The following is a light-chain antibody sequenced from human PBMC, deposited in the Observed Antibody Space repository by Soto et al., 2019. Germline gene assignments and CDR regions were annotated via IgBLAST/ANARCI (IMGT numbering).Light chain of an antibody. J-gene: IGKJ3*01. CDR1: QAISNY. V-gene: IGKV1-27*01. CDR3: QQYNTRPLT. Sequence: DFQMSQSPSSLSASIGDRVTITCRASQAISNYLAWYQQRPGKVPKLLIYASSTLQPGVPSRFSGSGSGTRFTLTISNLQPEDVGTYYCQQYNTRPLTFGPGTKVDI. CDR2: ASS.